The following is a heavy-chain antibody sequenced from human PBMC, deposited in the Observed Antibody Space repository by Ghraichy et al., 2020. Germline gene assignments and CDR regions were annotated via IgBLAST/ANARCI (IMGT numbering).Heavy chain of an antibody. V-gene: IGHV3-21*01. CDR3: ATTADYLYFDY. CDR2: IIIRSDYI. J-gene: IGHJ4*02. D-gene: IGHD4-11*01. CDR1: GFTFSSYS. Sequence: GGSLRLSCAASGFTFSSYSMNWVRQAPGKGLEWVSSIIIRSDYIYYSDSLKARFTVSRDNADNSLFLQMNSLRAEDTAVYYCATTADYLYFDYWGQGTLVTVSS.